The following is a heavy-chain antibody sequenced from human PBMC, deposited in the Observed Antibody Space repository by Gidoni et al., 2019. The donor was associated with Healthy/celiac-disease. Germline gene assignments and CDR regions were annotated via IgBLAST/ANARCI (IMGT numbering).Heavy chain of an antibody. CDR2: ISSSSSYI. V-gene: IGHV3-21*01. J-gene: IGHJ4*02. CDR3: ARDFMALVVVAATGYSDY. D-gene: IGHD2-15*01. CDR1: GFTFSSYS. Sequence: EVQLVESGGCLVKPGGSLRLSCAASGFTFSSYSMNWVRQAPGKGLEWVSSISSSSSYIYYADSVKGRFTISRDNAKNSLYLQMNSLRAEDTAVYYCARDFMALVVVAATGYSDYWGQGTLVTVSS.